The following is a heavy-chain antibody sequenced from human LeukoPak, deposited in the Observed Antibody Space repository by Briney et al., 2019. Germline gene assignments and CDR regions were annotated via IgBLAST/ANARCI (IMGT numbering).Heavy chain of an antibody. V-gene: IGHV3-23*01. D-gene: IGHD2-21*02. Sequence: GGSLRLSCAASRFTFSNYGMSWVRQAPGKGLEWVSAVSGSGGSTYYGDFVKGRFTISRDNSKNTLYMQMNSLRVEDTAVYYCARGEKVTANIYYFDSWGQGTLVTVS. J-gene: IGHJ4*02. CDR1: RFTFSNYG. CDR2: VSGSGGST. CDR3: ARGEKVTANIYYFDS.